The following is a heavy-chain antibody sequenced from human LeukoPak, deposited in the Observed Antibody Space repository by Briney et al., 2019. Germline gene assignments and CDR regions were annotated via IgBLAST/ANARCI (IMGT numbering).Heavy chain of an antibody. CDR1: GYTFTGYY. V-gene: IGHV1-2*02. Sequence: ASVKVSSKASGYTFTGYYMHWVRQAPGQGLEWMGWINPNSGGTNYAQKFQGRVTMTRDTSISTAYMELSRLRSDDTAVYYCARDRYQWEETNWFDPWGQGTLVTVSS. J-gene: IGHJ5*02. CDR2: INPNSGGT. CDR3: ARDRYQWEETNWFDP. D-gene: IGHD1-26*01.